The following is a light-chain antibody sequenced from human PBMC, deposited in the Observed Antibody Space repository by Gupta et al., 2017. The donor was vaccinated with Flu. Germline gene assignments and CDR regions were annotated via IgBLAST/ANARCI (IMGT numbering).Light chain of an antibody. Sequence: EIVSTPSSGTPSLSPGERATLSCRASQTIRDSSVDWYQQKPGQATSLLIYAATSRATGIPGMSGAGAAGTDCTLTISRLEPEDCAVYYWQEYGSSPYTFSQGTKLEIK. CDR1: QTIRDSS. J-gene: IGKJ2*01. CDR3: QEYGSSPYT. V-gene: IGKV3-20*01. CDR2: AAT.